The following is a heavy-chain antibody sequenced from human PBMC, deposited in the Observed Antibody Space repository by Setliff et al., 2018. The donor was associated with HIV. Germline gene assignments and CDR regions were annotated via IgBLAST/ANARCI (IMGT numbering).Heavy chain of an antibody. D-gene: IGHD3-10*01. Sequence: SETLSLTCTVSGDSITSGGFYCNWFRQHPGKGLEWIGWIYYSGRTTYNPSLESRVTISVDTYKNQSSLKLSSVTAADTAVYYCARRIDDSGSFPDKNWFDTWGQGSLVTVSS. J-gene: IGHJ5*02. CDR2: IYYSGRT. CDR3: ARRIDDSGSFPDKNWFDT. V-gene: IGHV4-31*03. CDR1: GDSITSGGFY.